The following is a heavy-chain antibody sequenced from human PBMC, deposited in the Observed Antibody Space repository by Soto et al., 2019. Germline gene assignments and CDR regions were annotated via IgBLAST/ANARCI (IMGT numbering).Heavy chain of an antibody. V-gene: IGHV4-4*07. CDR3: ARGQRFSDWFDL. D-gene: IGHD3-3*01. Sequence: SETLSLTCTVSGGAINSYYWTWIRQPAGKGLEWIGRIYSSGSTKYNPSLQSRVTMSLDTSKNQFSLRLTSVTAADTAVYYCARGQRFSDWFDLWGQGTLVTVSS. J-gene: IGHJ5*02. CDR2: IYSSGST. CDR1: GGAINSYY.